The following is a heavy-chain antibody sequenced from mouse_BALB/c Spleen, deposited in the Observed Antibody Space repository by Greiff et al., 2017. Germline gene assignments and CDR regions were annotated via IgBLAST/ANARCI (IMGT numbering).Heavy chain of an antibody. CDR2: INPSSGYT. D-gene: IGHD1-1*01. J-gene: IGHJ2*01. Sequence: QVQLQQSGAELVRPGTSVKMSCKAAGYTFTNYWIGWVKQRPGQGLEWIGYINPSSGYTNYNQKFKDKATLTADKSSSTAYMQLSSLTSEDSAVYYCARNYYYGSSYLDYWGQGTTLTVSS. CDR3: ARNYYYGSSYLDY. V-gene: IGHV1S26*01. CDR1: GYTFTNYW.